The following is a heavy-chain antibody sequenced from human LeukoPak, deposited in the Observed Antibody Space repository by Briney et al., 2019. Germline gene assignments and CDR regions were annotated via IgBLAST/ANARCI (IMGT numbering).Heavy chain of an antibody. V-gene: IGHV4-38-2*01. D-gene: IGHD6-13*01. J-gene: IGHJ4*02. CDR1: GYSISSGYY. Sequence: PSETLSLTCAVSGYSISSGYYWGWIRQPPGKGLEWIGSIYHSGSTYYNPSLKSRVTISVDTSKNQFSLKLSSVTAADTAVYYCARVILRGYSSSWYSSRIDYWGQGTLVTVSS. CDR2: IYHSGST. CDR3: ARVILRGYSSSWYSSRIDY.